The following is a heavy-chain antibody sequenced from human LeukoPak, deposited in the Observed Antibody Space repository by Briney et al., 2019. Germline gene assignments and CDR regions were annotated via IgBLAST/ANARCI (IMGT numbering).Heavy chain of an antibody. CDR2: IYNSGST. V-gene: IGHV4-59*01. J-gene: IGHJ4*02. Sequence: KTSETLSLTCTVSGDSISSYYWSWIRQPPGKGLEWIGYIYNSGSTIYNPSLKSRVTMSADTSKNQASLKLSSVTAADTAVYYCSRGNWELLIGNIWGQGTLVTVSS. D-gene: IGHD1-26*01. CDR1: GDSISSYY. CDR3: SRGNWELLIGNI.